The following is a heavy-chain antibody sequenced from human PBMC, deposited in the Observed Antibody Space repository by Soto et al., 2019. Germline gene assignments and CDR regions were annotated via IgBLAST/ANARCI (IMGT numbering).Heavy chain of an antibody. D-gene: IGHD3-16*01. CDR1: GFSFSDYY. CDR3: ARHDYINEHWFDT. V-gene: IGHV3-11*06. CDR2: ISSASDYS. Sequence: PGGSPILSCTASGFSFSDYYMSWIRLAPGKGLEWISYISSASDYSTYADSVKGRFTISRDNPKNSLYLQLNNVSPDDTALYFCARHDYINEHWFDTWGLGTTLTVS. J-gene: IGHJ5*02.